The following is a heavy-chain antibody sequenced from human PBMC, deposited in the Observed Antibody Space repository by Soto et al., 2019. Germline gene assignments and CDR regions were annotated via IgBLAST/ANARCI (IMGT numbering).Heavy chain of an antibody. J-gene: IGHJ6*02. D-gene: IGHD3-16*02. Sequence: PGGSLRLSCAASGFTFSKYAMTWARQAPGKGLEWVSAISYNGGGTYYVDSVKGRFTVSRDNSKNTLYLQMHSLRAEDTAVYYCVKMITFGGVIVIPKHYYRMDVWGQGTTVTVSS. CDR1: GFTFSKYA. CDR3: VKMITFGGVIVIPKHYYRMDV. V-gene: IGHV3-23*01. CDR2: ISYNGGGT.